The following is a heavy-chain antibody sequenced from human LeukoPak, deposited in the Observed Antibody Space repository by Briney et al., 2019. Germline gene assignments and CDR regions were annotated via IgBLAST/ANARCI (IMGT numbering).Heavy chain of an antibody. Sequence: SETLSLTCTVSGYSISSGYYWGWIRQPPGKGLEWIGSIYHSGSTYYNPSLKSRVTISVDTSKNQFSLKLSSVTAADTAVYYCARITVNWYFDLWGRGTLVTVSS. CDR1: GYSISSGYY. J-gene: IGHJ2*01. V-gene: IGHV4-38-2*02. CDR3: ARITVNWYFDL. D-gene: IGHD3-16*01. CDR2: IYHSGST.